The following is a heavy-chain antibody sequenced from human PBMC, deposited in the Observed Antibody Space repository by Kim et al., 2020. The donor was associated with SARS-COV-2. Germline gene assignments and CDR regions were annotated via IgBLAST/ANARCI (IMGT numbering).Heavy chain of an antibody. Sequence: SETLSLTCTVSGGSISSSGYYWSWIRQHPGKGLEWIGYIYYSGSTYYNPSLKSRVTMSVDTSKNQFSLKLSSVTAADTAVYYCARGSAYYYGSGSYYNAYYFDYWGQGTLVTVSS. J-gene: IGHJ4*02. V-gene: IGHV4-31*03. CDR2: IYYSGST. CDR3: ARGSAYYYGSGSYYNAYYFDY. D-gene: IGHD3-10*01. CDR1: GGSISSSGYY.